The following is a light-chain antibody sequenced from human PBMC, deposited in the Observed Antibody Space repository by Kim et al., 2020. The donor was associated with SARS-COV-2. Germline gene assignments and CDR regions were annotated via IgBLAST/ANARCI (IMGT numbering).Light chain of an antibody. Sequence: ASVGDRVTIPCPPSRGLSNYSAWIQQTPGKPPKSLLCGASSLQSGVPSMFSGSGSGTDFTLTISRLQPEDFASYYCQQYISYPITLGQGTRLEIK. CDR2: GAS. CDR3: QQYISYPIT. J-gene: IGKJ5*01. CDR1: RGLSNY. V-gene: IGKV1-16*01.